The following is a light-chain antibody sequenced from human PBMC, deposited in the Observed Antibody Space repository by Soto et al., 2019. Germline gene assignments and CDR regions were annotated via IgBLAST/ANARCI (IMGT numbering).Light chain of an antibody. CDR1: QSVDSRF. CDR3: LQFGTSPPAFT. J-gene: IGKJ2*01. CDR2: GTS. V-gene: IGKV3-20*01. Sequence: ESMLTQSPGTLSLSPGERATLSSRARQSVDSRFLTWYQQKPGQTPRLLIYGTSIRATGIPDRFSGSGSGTDFTLIISRVEPEDSAVYYCLQFGTSPPAFTFGQGTKLEI.